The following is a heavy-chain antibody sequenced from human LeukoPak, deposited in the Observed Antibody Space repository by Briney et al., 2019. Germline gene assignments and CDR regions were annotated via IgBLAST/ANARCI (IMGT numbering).Heavy chain of an antibody. CDR3: AKERQTGDYFTSDR. D-gene: IGHD4-17*01. Sequence: GGSLRLSCAASRFTFSNYAMSWVRQAPGKGLEWVSTISGGDISTYYAGSVKGRFTISRDNSKNTLYLQMNSLRGEDAAVYYCAKERQTGDYFTSDRWGQGTLVTVSS. CDR1: RFTFSNYA. J-gene: IGHJ5*02. V-gene: IGHV3-23*01. CDR2: ISGGDIST.